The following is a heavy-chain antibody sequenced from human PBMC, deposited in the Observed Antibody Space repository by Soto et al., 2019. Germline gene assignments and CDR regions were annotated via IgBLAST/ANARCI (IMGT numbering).Heavy chain of an antibody. J-gene: IGHJ3*02. Sequence: GGSLRLSCAASGFTVSSYYMTWVRQAPGKGLEWVATLYSGGSTYYGDSVKGRFSISRDNSKSTVYLQMSSLRADDTAVFYCARGSGAGFVFDIWGQGTVVTVSS. D-gene: IGHD3-10*01. CDR2: LYSGGST. V-gene: IGHV3-66*01. CDR3: ARGSGAGFVFDI. CDR1: GFTVSSYY.